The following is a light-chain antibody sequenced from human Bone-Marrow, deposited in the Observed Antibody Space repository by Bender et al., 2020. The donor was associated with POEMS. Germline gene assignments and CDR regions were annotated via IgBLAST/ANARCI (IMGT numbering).Light chain of an antibody. J-gene: IGLJ1*01. CDR2: EVN. CDR3: SSYGGRNHYS. CDR1: SGDVGSYDL. Sequence: QSALTQPASVSGSPGQSITISCAGSSGDVGSYDLVSWYQQLPCRAPTLIISEVNKRPSGVPSRFSGSKSSNTAPPTISGRRTEDGADYYCSSYGGRNHYSFGTWTTVTVL. V-gene: IGLV2-23*02.